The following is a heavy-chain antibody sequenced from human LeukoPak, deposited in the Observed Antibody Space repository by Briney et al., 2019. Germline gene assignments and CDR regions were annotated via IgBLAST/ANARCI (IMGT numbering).Heavy chain of an antibody. Sequence: GGSLRLSCAASGFTFSDYYMSWIRQAPGKGLEWVSYISSSGSTIYYADSVKGRFTISRDNAKNSLYLQMYSLRAEDTAVYYCARGDSSGWYSSTEYFQHWGQGTLVTVSS. D-gene: IGHD6-19*01. CDR2: ISSSGSTI. J-gene: IGHJ1*01. CDR1: GFTFSDYY. V-gene: IGHV3-11*04. CDR3: ARGDSSGWYSSTEYFQH.